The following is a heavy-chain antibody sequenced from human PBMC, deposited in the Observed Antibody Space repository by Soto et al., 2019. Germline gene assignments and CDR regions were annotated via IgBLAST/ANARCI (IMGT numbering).Heavy chain of an antibody. CDR2: INPNSGGT. V-gene: IGHV1-2*02. CDR3: ARVLSLAGGVWSQSRTAFDY. J-gene: IGHJ4*02. D-gene: IGHD3-16*01. CDR1: GYTFTGYY. Sequence: ASVKVSCKASGYTFTGYYMHWVRQAPGQGLEWMGWINPNSGGTNYAQKFQGRVTMTRDTSISTAYMELSRLRSDDTAVYYCARVLSLAGGVWSQSRTAFDYWGQGTLVTVSS.